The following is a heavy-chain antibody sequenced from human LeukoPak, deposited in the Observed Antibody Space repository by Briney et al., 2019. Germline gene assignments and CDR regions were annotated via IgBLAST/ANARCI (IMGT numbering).Heavy chain of an antibody. CDR1: GYTFTSNY. CDR3: ARNPGGYRYFDL. Sequence: GASVKVSSKASGYTFTSNYMHWVRQAPGQGLEWMAIINTSGGSKTYAQKFQARVTMTSDTSTSTVYMELSSLRCEDTAVYYCARNPGGYRYFDLWGRGTLVTVSS. V-gene: IGHV1-46*01. J-gene: IGHJ2*01. D-gene: IGHD3-16*02. CDR2: INTSGGSK.